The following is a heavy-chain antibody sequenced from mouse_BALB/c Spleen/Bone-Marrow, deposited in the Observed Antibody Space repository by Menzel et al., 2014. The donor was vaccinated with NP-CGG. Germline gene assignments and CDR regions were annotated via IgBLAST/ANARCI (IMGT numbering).Heavy chain of an antibody. CDR1: GYTFSSYW. D-gene: IGHD2-14*01. J-gene: IGHJ2*01. CDR3: TRGGSYYRYLDY. Sequence: QVQLQQSGAELMKPGASVKISCKATGYTFSSYWIEWVKQRPGHGLEWIGEILPGSGITNYNEKFKGKATLTADTSSNTAYMQLSSLTSEDSAVYYCTRGGSYYRYLDYWGQGTTLTVSS. V-gene: IGHV1-9*01. CDR2: ILPGSGIT.